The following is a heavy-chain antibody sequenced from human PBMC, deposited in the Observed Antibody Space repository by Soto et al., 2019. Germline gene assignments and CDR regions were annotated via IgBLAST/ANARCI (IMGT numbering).Heavy chain of an antibody. V-gene: IGHV1-18*04. D-gene: IGHD6-19*01. CDR2: ISAYNGNT. J-gene: IGHJ6*02. CDR1: GYTFTSYG. Sequence: QVQLVQSGAEVKKPGASVKVSCKASGYTFTSYGISWVRQAPGQGLEWMGWISAYNGNTNYAQKLQGRVTMTTDTATSTACMELRSLRSDDTAVYYCAVPGALDGIAVACTCPIAHYYYYGMDVWGQGTTVTVSS. CDR3: AVPGALDGIAVACTCPIAHYYYYGMDV.